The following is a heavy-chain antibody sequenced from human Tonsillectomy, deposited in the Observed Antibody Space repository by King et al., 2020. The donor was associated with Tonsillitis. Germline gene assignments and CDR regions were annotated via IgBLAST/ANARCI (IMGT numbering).Heavy chain of an antibody. J-gene: IGHJ6*02. CDR2: ISSSSSTI. V-gene: IGHV3-48*02. D-gene: IGHD6-13*01. CDR3: ARISSSWYSSIRLGMDV. Sequence: VQLVESGGGLVQPGGSLRLSCAASGFTLSSYSMNWVRQAPGKGLEWVSYISSSSSTIYYADSVKGRFTFSRDNAKNSLYLQMNSLRDEDTAVYYCARISSSWYSSIRLGMDVWGQGTTVTVSS. CDR1: GFTLSSYS.